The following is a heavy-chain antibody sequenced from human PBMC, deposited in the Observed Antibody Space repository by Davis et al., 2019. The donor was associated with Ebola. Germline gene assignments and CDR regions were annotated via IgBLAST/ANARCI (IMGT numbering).Heavy chain of an antibody. D-gene: IGHD2-15*01. V-gene: IGHV1-8*01. CDR3: AREGVGLLLDY. CDR2: MNPNSGNT. CDR1: GYTFTGYD. J-gene: IGHJ4*02. Sequence: AASVKVSCKASGYTFTGYDINWVRQATGQGLEWLGWMNPNSGNTGYAQKFQGSITMTRNISISTAYMELNSLRAEDTAVYYCAREGVGLLLDYWGQGTLVTVSS.